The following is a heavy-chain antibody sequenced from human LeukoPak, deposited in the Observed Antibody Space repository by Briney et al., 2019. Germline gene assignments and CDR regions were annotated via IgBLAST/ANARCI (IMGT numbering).Heavy chain of an antibody. V-gene: IGHV1-2*02. J-gene: IGHJ4*02. CDR1: GYTFTGYY. CDR2: INPNSGGT. Sequence: ASVKVSCKASGYTFTGYYMHWVRQAPGQGLEWMGWINPNSGGTNYAQKFQGRVTMTRDTSISTAYMELSRLRSDDTAVYYCARTISVVTAFDYWGQGTLVTVSS. CDR3: ARTISVVTAFDY. D-gene: IGHD2-21*02.